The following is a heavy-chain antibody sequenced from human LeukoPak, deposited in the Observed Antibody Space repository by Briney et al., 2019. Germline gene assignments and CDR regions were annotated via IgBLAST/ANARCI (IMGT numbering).Heavy chain of an antibody. CDR2: IKSDGSEK. D-gene: IGHD1-20*01. Sequence: GGSLRLSCAASGFTFSSYAMSWVRQAPGKGLEWVAGIKSDGSEKYYVDSVKGRFTISRDNAKNSLYLQMNSLRAEDTAVYYCATNNNWRYNYWGQGALVTVSS. V-gene: IGHV3-7*01. J-gene: IGHJ4*02. CDR3: ATNNNWRYNY. CDR1: GFTFSSYA.